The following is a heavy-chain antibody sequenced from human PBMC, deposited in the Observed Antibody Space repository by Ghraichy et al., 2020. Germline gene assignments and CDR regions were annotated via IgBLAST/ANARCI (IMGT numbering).Heavy chain of an antibody. Sequence: SETLSLTCAVSRDSISSGHWWSWVRPSPGKGLEWIGEIHHSGNTNYNPSLKSRVTISVDKSKNQFSLKVNCVTAADTAVYYCARGVVPAAIGEKNWFDPWGQGTLVTVSS. CDR2: IHHSGNT. CDR3: ARGVVPAAIGEKNWFDP. J-gene: IGHJ5*02. CDR1: RDSISSGHW. D-gene: IGHD2-2*01. V-gene: IGHV4-4*02.